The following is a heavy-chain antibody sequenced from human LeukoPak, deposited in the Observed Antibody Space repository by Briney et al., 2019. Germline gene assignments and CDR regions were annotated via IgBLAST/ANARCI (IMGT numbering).Heavy chain of an antibody. D-gene: IGHD3-10*01. CDR2: INSNSGGT. J-gene: IGHJ4*02. Sequence: ASVKVSCKASGYSFNDYSMHWVRQAPGQGLEWMGRINSNSGGTSYVQNFQGRVTMTRDTSINTAYMELSGLTSDDTAVYYCARGGSGSGYLHYFDYWGQGTLVSVSS. V-gene: IGHV1-2*06. CDR1: GYSFNDYS. CDR3: ARGGSGSGYLHYFDY.